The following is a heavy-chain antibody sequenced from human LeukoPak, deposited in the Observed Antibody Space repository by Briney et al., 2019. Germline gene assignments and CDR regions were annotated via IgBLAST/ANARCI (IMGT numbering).Heavy chain of an antibody. D-gene: IGHD3-10*01. CDR1: GFTFSSYG. V-gene: IGHV3-30*18. CDR2: ISYDGSNK. Sequence: GGSLRLSCAASGFTFSSYGMHWVRQAPGKGLEWVAVISYDGSNKYYADSVKGRFTISRDNSKNSLYLQMNSLRTDDTALYYCAKDMVRGVNDYWGQGTLVTVSS. J-gene: IGHJ4*02. CDR3: AKDMVRGVNDY.